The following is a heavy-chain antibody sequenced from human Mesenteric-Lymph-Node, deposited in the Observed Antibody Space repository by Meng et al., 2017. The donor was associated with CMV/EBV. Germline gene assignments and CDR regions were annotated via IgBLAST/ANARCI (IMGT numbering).Heavy chain of an antibody. J-gene: IGHJ4*02. CDR3: ARGYPMTVFDY. CDR2: ISDSGST. CDR1: GGSFSGYD. Sequence: LTCAVYGGSFSGYDWRWIRQPPGKGLEWIGEISDSGSTNYNPSLKSRVTISIDTSTNQFSLKLNSMTAADTAVYYCARGYPMTVFDYWGQGTLVTVSS. D-gene: IGHD2-21*02. V-gene: IGHV4-34*01.